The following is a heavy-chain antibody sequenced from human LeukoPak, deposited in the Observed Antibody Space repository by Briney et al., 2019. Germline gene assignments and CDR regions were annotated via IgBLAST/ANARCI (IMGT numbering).Heavy chain of an antibody. Sequence: GGSLRLSCAASGFTLSSYAMSWVRQAPGKGLEWVSATSSSDAGTYYAESVRGRFTISRDNSKNTLYLQMNSLRAEDTAVYYCAKGDTTWELPHDCWGQGTLVTVSS. D-gene: IGHD1-26*01. CDR2: TSSSDAGT. CDR1: GFTLSSYA. V-gene: IGHV3-23*01. J-gene: IGHJ4*02. CDR3: AKGDTTWELPHDC.